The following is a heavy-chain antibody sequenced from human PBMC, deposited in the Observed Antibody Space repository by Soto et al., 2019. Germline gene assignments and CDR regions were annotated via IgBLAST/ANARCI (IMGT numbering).Heavy chain of an antibody. J-gene: IGHJ4*02. V-gene: IGHV3-23*01. CDR2: ISGSGGST. D-gene: IGHD3-3*01. Sequence: GGSLRLSCAASGFTFSSYAMSWVRQAPGKGLEWVSAISGSGGSTYYADSVKGRFTISRDNSKNTLYLQMNSLRAEDTAVYYCAKETYYDFWSGPMFDYWGQGTLVTVSS. CDR3: AKETYYDFWSGPMFDY. CDR1: GFTFSSYA.